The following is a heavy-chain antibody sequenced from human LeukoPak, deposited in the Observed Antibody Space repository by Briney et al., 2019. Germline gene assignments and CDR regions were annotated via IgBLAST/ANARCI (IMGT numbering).Heavy chain of an antibody. CDR1: GGSISRSY. D-gene: IGHD3-3*01. Sequence: LETLSLTCTVSGGSISRSYWSWIRQRAGKGLGWVARIYTSVSTNYNPSLKSRVTLSVDTSKNTCSLNLSSVSAADTAVYYCARDDINYDFWSGYYTTHYYYGMDVWGQGTTVTVSS. CDR2: IYTSVST. CDR3: ARDDINYDFWSGYYTTHYYYGMDV. J-gene: IGHJ6*02. V-gene: IGHV4-4*07.